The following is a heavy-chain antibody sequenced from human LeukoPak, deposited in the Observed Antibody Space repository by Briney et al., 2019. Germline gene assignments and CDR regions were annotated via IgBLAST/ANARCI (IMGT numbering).Heavy chain of an antibody. D-gene: IGHD6-19*01. Sequence: ESLLSFCWASAYIITSYCIRCVLQLAGDDLLWMGRIDPSDSYTNYSPSFQGHVTISADKSISTAYLQWSSLKASDIAMYYCARLNSSGWYDYWGQGTLVTVSS. V-gene: IGHV5-10-1*01. CDR2: IDPSDSYT. CDR3: ARLNSSGWYDY. J-gene: IGHJ4*02. CDR1: AYIITSYC.